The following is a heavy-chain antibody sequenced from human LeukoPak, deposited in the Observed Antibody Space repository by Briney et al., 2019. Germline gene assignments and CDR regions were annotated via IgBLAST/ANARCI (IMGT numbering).Heavy chain of an antibody. CDR3: ARGYNCNDGWYDASDI. V-gene: IGHV1-2*02. D-gene: IGHD1-1*01. CDR2: INPNSGGT. J-gene: IGHJ3*02. Sequence: ASVKVSCKASGYTFTGYYMHWVRQAPGQGLEWMGWINPNSGGTNYAQKFQGRVTMTRDTSISTAYMELSRLRSDDTAVYYCARGYNCNDGWYDASDIWGQGTMVTVSS. CDR1: GYTFTGYY.